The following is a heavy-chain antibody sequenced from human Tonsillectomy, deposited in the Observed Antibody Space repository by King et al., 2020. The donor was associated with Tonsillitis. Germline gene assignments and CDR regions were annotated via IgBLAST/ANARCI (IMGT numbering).Heavy chain of an antibody. CDR3: ARDLGDYRILTGNPYYYYGMDV. D-gene: IGHD3-9*01. CDR1: GFTFGDYA. J-gene: IGHJ6*02. Sequence: VQLVESGGGVVRPGGSLRLSCVASGFTFGDYAMTWVRQAPGKGLEWVSGINWNGRTTGYADSVKGRFTISRDNAENSLYLEMHSLRAEDTALYYCARDLGDYRILTGNPYYYYGMDVWGQGTTVTVSS. V-gene: IGHV3-20*04. CDR2: INWNGRTT.